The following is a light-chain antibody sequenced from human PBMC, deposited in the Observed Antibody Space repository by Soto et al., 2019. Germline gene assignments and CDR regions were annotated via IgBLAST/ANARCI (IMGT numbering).Light chain of an antibody. Sequence: QSVLTQPPSVSEAPTRRVTISCSGSSSNIGNNAVNWYQHLPGKAPKLLVYYDDLLPSGVSDRFSGSKSGTSASLAISGLQSEDGAYYYCSAWDDSLNAFVFGTGTKLTVL. CDR3: SAWDDSLNAFV. CDR2: YDD. V-gene: IGLV1-36*01. J-gene: IGLJ1*01. CDR1: SSNIGNNA.